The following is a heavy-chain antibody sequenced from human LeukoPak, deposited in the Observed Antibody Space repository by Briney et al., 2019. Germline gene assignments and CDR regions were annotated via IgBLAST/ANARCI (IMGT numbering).Heavy chain of an antibody. D-gene: IGHD5-24*01. CDR3: ARGEDGYNYWVYYYYYMDV. CDR2: IKQDGSEK. V-gene: IGHV3-7*01. J-gene: IGHJ6*03. Sequence: PGGSLRLSCTASGLSLNSYAMSWVRQVPGKGLEWVANIKQDGSEKYYVDSVKGRFTISRDNAKNSLYLQMNSLRAEGTAVYYCARGEDGYNYWVYYYYYMDVWGKGTTVTISS. CDR1: GLSLNSYA.